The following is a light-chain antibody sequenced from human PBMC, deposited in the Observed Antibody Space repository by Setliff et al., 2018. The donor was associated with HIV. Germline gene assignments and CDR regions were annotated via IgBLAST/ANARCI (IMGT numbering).Light chain of an antibody. V-gene: IGLV2-14*01. CDR2: EVR. Sequence: QSVLTQPASVSGSPGQSITISCTGTSRDVGGYNYVSWYQQHTGKAPKLIIYEVRNRPSGVSNRYSGSKSGNTASLTISGLQTEDEADYYCSSYAITNTLPFGTGTKVTGL. CDR1: SRDVGGYNY. CDR3: SSYAITNTLP. J-gene: IGLJ1*01.